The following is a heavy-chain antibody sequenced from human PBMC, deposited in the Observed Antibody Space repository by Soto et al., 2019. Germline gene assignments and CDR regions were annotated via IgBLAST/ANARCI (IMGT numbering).Heavy chain of an antibody. CDR3: ARHGGYYFDY. CDR2: IGHSGST. D-gene: IGHD3-16*01. J-gene: IGHJ4*02. Sequence: SESLSLACAVYGGSLSGYYWSWIRQPPGKGLEWIGEIGHSGSTIYNPSLESRVTISEDSSNNQFSLKLNSVTAADTAVYYCARHGGYYFDYWGQGAPVTV. V-gene: IGHV4-34*01. CDR1: GGSLSGYY.